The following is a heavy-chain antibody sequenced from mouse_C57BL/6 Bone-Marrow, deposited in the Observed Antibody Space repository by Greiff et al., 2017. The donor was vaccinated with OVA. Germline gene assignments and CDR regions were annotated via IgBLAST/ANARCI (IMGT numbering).Heavy chain of an antibody. Sequence: VQLQQSGAELVRPGASVTLSCKASGYTFTDYEMPWVKQTPVHGLEWIGAIDPETGGTASNPKFTGKAILTADKSSSTAYMELRSLASEDSAVYYGKRWGPDGSPDDLDYWGQGTTLTVSS. J-gene: IGHJ2*01. CDR2: IDPETGGT. CDR1: GYTFTDYE. D-gene: IGHD2-3*01. V-gene: IGHV1-15*01. CDR3: KRWGPDGSPDDLDY.